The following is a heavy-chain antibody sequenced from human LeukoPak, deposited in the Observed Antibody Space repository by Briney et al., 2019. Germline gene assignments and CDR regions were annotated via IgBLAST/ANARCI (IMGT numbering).Heavy chain of an antibody. Sequence: PGGSLRLSCAASGFTFSSYSMNWVRQAPGKGLEWVSSISSSSSYIYYADSVKGRFTISRDNAKNSLYLQMNSLRAEDTAVYYCARRYQLLWGVYYYYYMDVWGKGTTVTVSS. J-gene: IGHJ6*03. CDR1: GFTFSSYS. CDR3: ARRYQLLWGVYYYYYMDV. CDR2: ISSSSSYI. V-gene: IGHV3-21*01. D-gene: IGHD2-2*01.